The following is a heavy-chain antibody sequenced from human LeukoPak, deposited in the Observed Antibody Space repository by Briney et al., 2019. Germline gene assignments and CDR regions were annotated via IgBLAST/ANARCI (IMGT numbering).Heavy chain of an antibody. J-gene: IGHJ5*02. CDR1: GGSISSSSYY. CDR3: ARDSSGWYKVRVWFDP. Sequence: SETLSLTCTVSGGSISSSSYYWGWIRQPPGKGLEWIGSIYYSGSTYYNPSLKSRVTISVDTSKNQFSLKLSSVTAADTAVYYCARDSSGWYKVRVWFDPWGQGTLVTVSS. CDR2: IYYSGST. D-gene: IGHD6-19*01. V-gene: IGHV4-39*07.